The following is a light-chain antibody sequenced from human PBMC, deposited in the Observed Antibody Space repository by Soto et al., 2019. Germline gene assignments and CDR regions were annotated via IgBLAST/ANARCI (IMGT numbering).Light chain of an antibody. CDR3: QQLNSYPPFT. CDR2: AAS. Sequence: DIQLTQSPSFLSASVGDRVTITCRASQGISSYLAWYQQKQWKAPKLLIYAASTLKSGVPSRFSGSGSGTEFSLTISSLQPEDFATYYCQQLNSYPPFTFGPGTKVDIK. CDR1: QGISSY. J-gene: IGKJ3*01. V-gene: IGKV1-9*01.